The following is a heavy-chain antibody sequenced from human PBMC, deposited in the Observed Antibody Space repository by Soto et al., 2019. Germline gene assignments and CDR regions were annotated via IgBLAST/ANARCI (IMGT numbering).Heavy chain of an antibody. V-gene: IGHV1-69*13. CDR1: GGTFSSYA. D-gene: IGHD3-22*01. J-gene: IGHJ4*02. CDR3: ARGSADYYDSSDY. CDR2: IIPIFGTA. Sequence: ASVKVSCKASGGTFSSYAISWVRQAPGQGLEWMGGIIPIFGTANYAQKFQGRVTITADESTSTAYMELSSLRSEDTTVYYCARGSADYYDSSDYWGQGTLVTVSS.